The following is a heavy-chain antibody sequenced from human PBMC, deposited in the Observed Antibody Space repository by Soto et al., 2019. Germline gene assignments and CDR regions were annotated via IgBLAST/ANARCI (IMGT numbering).Heavy chain of an antibody. Sequence: ASVKVSCKVSGYTLTELSMHWVRQAPGKGLEWMGGFDPEDGETIYAQKFQGRVTMTEDTSTDTADMELSSLRSEDTAVYYCATVRPFYCSSTTCSFPPPPDYGMDVWGQGTTVTVSS. J-gene: IGHJ6*02. CDR2: FDPEDGET. V-gene: IGHV1-24*01. CDR1: GYTLTELS. CDR3: ATVRPFYCSSTTCSFPPPPDYGMDV. D-gene: IGHD2-2*01.